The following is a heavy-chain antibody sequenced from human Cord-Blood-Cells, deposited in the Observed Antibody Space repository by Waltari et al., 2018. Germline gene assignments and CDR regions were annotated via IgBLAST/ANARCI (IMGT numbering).Heavy chain of an antibody. J-gene: IGHJ4*02. V-gene: IGHV3-48*03. CDR2: ISSSGSTI. CDR1: GFTFSSYE. CDR3: ARDGDYGDY. Sequence: EVQLVESGGGLVQPGGSLRLSWAASGFTFSSYEMNWVRQAPGKGLEWVSYISSSGSTIYYADSVKGRFTISRDNAKNSLYLQKNSLRAEDTAVYYCARDGDYGDYWGQGTLVTVSS.